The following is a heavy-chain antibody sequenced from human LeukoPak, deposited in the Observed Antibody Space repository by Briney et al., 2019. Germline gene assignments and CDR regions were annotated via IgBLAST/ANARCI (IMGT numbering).Heavy chain of an antibody. CDR3: ARELGYCSSTSCYSGLSS. J-gene: IGHJ4*02. V-gene: IGHV3-9*01. D-gene: IGHD2-2*02. Sequence: GGSLRLSCAASGFTFDDYAMHWVRQAPGKGLEWVSGISWNSGSIGYADSVKGRFTISRDNAKNSLYLQMNSLRAEDTALYYCARELGYCSSTSCYSGLSSWGQGTLVTVSS. CDR2: ISWNSGSI. CDR1: GFTFDDYA.